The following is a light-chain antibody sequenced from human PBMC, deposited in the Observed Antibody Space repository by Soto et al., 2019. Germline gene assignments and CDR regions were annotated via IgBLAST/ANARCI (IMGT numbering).Light chain of an antibody. V-gene: IGLV4-69*01. CDR3: QTWGTGIVV. CDR1: SGHSSYA. J-gene: IGLJ2*01. Sequence: QPVLTQSPSAYASLGASVKLTCTLSSGHSSYAIAWHQQQPEKGPRYLMKFNSDGSHSKGDGIPDRFSGSSSGAERYLTISSLQSEDEADYYCQTWGTGIVVFGGGTQLTVL. CDR2: FNSDGSH.